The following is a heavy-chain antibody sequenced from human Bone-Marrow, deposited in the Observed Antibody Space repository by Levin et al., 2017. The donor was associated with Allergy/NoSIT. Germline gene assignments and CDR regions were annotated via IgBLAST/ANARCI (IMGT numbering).Heavy chain of an antibody. CDR3: ARDPEEHTLLRYFDY. D-gene: IGHD3-9*01. J-gene: IGHJ4*02. Sequence: SCAASGFTFSDYYMSWIRQAPGKGLECVSDRRRRSRDRKYADSVKGRFTISRDNAKNSLYLQMNSLRAEDTAVYYCARDPEEHTLLRYFDYWGQGTLVTVSS. CDR1: GFTFSDYY. V-gene: IGHV3-11*05. CDR2: RRRRSRDR.